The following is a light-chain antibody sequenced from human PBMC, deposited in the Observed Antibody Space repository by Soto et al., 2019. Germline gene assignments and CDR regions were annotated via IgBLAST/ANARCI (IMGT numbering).Light chain of an antibody. J-gene: IGLJ1*01. V-gene: IGLV2-14*01. CDR1: SSDVGGYNY. CDR3: SLFTSSRAYV. CDR2: EVS. Sequence: QSALTQPASVSGSPGQSITISCTGTSSDVGGYNYVSWYQQQSGKAPKLMIHEVSNRPSGVSTRFSGSKSGNTASLTISGLQPEDEADYYCSLFTSSRAYVFGIGTKLTVL.